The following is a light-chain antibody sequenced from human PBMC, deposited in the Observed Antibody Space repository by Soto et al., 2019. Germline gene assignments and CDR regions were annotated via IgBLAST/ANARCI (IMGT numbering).Light chain of an antibody. CDR1: QSVRSSF. V-gene: IGKV3-20*01. J-gene: IGKJ2*01. CDR3: QQYENSVMYT. Sequence: EIVLTQSPGTLSLSPGEIATLSCRARQSVRSSFFAWYQQKPGQAPRLLIYDVSVRATGIPDRFSGSGSGTDFTLTINRLEPEDFAVYYCQQYENSVMYTFGQGTKLEIK. CDR2: DVS.